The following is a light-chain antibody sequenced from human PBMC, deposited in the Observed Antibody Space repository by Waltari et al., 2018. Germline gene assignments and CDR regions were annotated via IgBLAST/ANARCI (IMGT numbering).Light chain of an antibody. CDR1: RLGNKF. CDR3: QAGDSTSYVV. CDR2: QDI. Sequence: SVSVSPGQTASIPCSGDRLGNKFASWYQQTPGQSPVLVIYQDIKRPSGIPERFSGSISGNTATLTISEAQSVDEADYYCQAGDSTSYVVFGGGTKLTVL. V-gene: IGLV3-1*01. J-gene: IGLJ2*01.